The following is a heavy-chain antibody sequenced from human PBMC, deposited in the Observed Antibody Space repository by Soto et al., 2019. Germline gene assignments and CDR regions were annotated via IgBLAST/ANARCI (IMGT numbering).Heavy chain of an antibody. Sequence: SETLSLTCAVYGGSFSGYYWSWIRQPPGKGLEWIGEINHSGSTNYNPSLKSRVTISVDTSKNRFSLKLSSVTAADTAVYYCARYHFGELSLRTLNWFDPWGQGTLVTVSS. J-gene: IGHJ5*02. D-gene: IGHD3-10*01. CDR3: ARYHFGELSLRTLNWFDP. CDR2: INHSGST. V-gene: IGHV4-34*01. CDR1: GGSFSGYY.